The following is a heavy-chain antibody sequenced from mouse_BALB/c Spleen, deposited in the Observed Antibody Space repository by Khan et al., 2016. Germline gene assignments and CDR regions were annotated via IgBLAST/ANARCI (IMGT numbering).Heavy chain of an antibody. J-gene: IGHJ3*01. D-gene: IGHD2-4*01. CDR3: TRGEATIIRGFAY. V-gene: IGHV1-69*02. CDR1: GYTFTSYW. CDR2: TFPSDSYT. Sequence: QVQLQQPGAELVRPGASVKLSCKASGYTFTSYWINWMKQRPGQGLEWIGNTFPSDSYTNYNQKFRDKATLPVDKSYSPAYMQLSSPTSEDSAVYYCTRGEATIIRGFAYCGQGTLVTVSA.